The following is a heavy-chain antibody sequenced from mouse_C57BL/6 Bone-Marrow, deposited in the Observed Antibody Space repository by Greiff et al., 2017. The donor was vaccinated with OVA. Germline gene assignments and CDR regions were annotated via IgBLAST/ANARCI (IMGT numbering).Heavy chain of an antibody. CDR1: GYTFTSYW. J-gene: IGHJ4*01. Sequence: VQLQQPGAELVMPGASVKLSCKASGYTFTSYWMHWVKQRPGQGLEWIGEIDPSDSYTNYNQKLKGKSTLTVDKSSSTAYMQLSSLTSEDSAVYYCARCYGNLYAMDYWGQGTSVTVSS. CDR3: ARCYGNLYAMDY. CDR2: IDPSDSYT. V-gene: IGHV1-69*01. D-gene: IGHD2-1*01.